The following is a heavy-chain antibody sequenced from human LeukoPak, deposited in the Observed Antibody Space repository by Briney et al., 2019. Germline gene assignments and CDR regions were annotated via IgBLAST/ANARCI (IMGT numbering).Heavy chain of an antibody. J-gene: IGHJ4*02. CDR2: INHSGST. CDR1: GGSISSSNW. CDR3: ARGDRWLVHFFDY. Sequence: PSESLSLTCAVSGGSISSSNWWSWVRQPPGKGLEWIGEINHSGSTNYNPSLKSRVTISVDTSKNQFSLKLSSVTAADTAVYYCARGDRWLVHFFDYWGQGTLVTVSS. D-gene: IGHD6-19*01. V-gene: IGHV4-4*02.